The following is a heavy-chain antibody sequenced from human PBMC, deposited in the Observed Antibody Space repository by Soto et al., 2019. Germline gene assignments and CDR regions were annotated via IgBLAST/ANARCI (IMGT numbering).Heavy chain of an antibody. CDR2: MGPDGSST. J-gene: IGHJ3*01. Sequence: EVPVVESGGGLVQPGGSLRLSCAASGISFSRYWTHWVRQAPGKGLKWVSRMGPDGSSTSYADSVKGRFSISRDDAKNTLALQVNSLRADDTAVYYWAVHGDYDAFNFWGQGTVVTVSS. V-gene: IGHV3-74*01. D-gene: IGHD4-17*01. CDR3: AVHGDYDAFNF. CDR1: GISFSRYW.